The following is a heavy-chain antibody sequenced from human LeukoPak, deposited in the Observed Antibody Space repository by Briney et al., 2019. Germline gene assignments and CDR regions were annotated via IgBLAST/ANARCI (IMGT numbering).Heavy chain of an antibody. J-gene: IGHJ4*02. CDR1: GFTFSSYA. D-gene: IGHD6-19*01. CDR2: ISYDGSNK. V-gene: IGHV3-30-3*01. Sequence: GRSLRLSCAASGFTFSSYAMHWVRQAPGKGLEWVAVISYDGSNKYYADSVKGRFPISRDNSKNTLYLQMNSLRAEDTAVYYCARGFESSGWYCDYWGQGTLVTVSS. CDR3: ARGFESSGWYCDY.